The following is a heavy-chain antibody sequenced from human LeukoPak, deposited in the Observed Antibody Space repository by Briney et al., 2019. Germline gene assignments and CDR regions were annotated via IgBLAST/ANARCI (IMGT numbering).Heavy chain of an antibody. D-gene: IGHD2-15*01. Sequence: GGSLRLSCAASGFTFSSYGMHWVRQAPGKGLEWVAFIRYDGSNKYYADSVKGRFTISRDNSKNTLYLQMNSLRAEDTAVYYCAKDVGYCSGGSCHGSWGQGTLVTVSS. CDR2: IRYDGSNK. V-gene: IGHV3-30*02. CDR3: AKDVGYCSGGSCHGS. CDR1: GFTFSSYG. J-gene: IGHJ5*02.